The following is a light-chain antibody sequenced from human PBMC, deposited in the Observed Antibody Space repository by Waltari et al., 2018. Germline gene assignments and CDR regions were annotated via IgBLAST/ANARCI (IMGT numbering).Light chain of an antibody. CDR2: RDT. Sequence: SYEVTQPLSVSVALGQTAKITCGRNNIRTRKVHWYQQRPGQPPVLVIYRDTNRPSGIPERFSGSNSGNTATLTISRAQAGDEADYYCQLWDSTWVFGGGTKLTVL. J-gene: IGLJ3*02. V-gene: IGLV3-9*01. CDR1: NIRTRK. CDR3: QLWDSTWV.